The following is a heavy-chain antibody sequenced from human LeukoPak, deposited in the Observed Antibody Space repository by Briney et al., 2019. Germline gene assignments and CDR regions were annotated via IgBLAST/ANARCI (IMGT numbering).Heavy chain of an antibody. Sequence: GRSLRLSCAASGFTFSSYGMHWVRQAPGKGLERVAVISYDGSNKYYADSVKGRFTISRDNSKNTLYLQMNSLRAEDTAVYYCAKLLGGYYDILTGYPDYWGQGTLVTVSS. CDR3: AKLLGGYYDILTGYPDY. CDR2: ISYDGSNK. CDR1: GFTFSSYG. D-gene: IGHD3-9*01. J-gene: IGHJ4*02. V-gene: IGHV3-30*18.